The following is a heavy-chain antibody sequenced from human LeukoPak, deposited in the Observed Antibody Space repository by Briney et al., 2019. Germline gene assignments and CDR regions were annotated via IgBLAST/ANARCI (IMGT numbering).Heavy chain of an antibody. CDR1: GGSISSGGYY. V-gene: IGHV4-31*03. CDR3: ARGVGARSPFDY. D-gene: IGHD1-26*01. J-gene: IGHJ4*02. CDR2: IYYSGST. Sequence: SETLSLTCTVSGGSISSGGYYWSWIRQHPGKGLEWIGYIYYSGSTYYNPSLKSRVTISVDTSKNQSSLKLSSVTAADTAVYYCARGVGARSPFDYWGQGTLVTVSS.